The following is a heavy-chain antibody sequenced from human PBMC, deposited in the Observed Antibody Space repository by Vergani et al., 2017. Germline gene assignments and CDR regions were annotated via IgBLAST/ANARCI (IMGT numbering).Heavy chain of an antibody. V-gene: IGHV3-23*01. Sequence: EVQLLQSEGAVVQPGGSLRLSCVASGFTFSSHAMRWVRQGHGQGLEWVSSIKNTGDSTHYADSVKGRFTISRDNSKNTLYLQMNSLRVEDTAVYYCAKAAAVTIFGVVPKPPDYWGQGTLVTVSS. CDR2: IKNTGDST. J-gene: IGHJ4*02. CDR3: AKAAAVTIFGVVPKPPDY. D-gene: IGHD3-3*01. CDR1: GFTFSSHA.